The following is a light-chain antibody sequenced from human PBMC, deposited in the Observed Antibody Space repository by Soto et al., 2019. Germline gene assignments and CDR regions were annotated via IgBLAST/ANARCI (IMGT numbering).Light chain of an antibody. CDR3: QQYFSPLPFT. V-gene: IGKV4-1*01. CDR2: WAS. Sequence: DIVMTQSPDSLAVSLGKRATINCRSSQSVLYSFNNKNYLAWYQQKPGQPPKLLIYWASTRESGVPDRFSGSGSATDCPLTITRLQAEDVAVYYCQQYFSPLPFTFGPGNKVDI. J-gene: IGKJ3*01. CDR1: QSVLYSFNNKNY.